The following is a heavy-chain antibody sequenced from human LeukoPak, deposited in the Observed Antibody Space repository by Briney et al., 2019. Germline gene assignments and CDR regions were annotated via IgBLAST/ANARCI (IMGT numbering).Heavy chain of an antibody. D-gene: IGHD3-22*01. CDR2: IYYSGST. CDR3: ASSGKNYDSSGYYYY. V-gene: IGHV4-39*07. CDR1: GGSISSSSYY. Sequence: SETLSLTCTVSGGSISSSSYYWGWIRQPPGKGLEWIGSIYYSGSTYYNPSLKSRVTISVDTSKNQFSLKLSSVTAADTAVYYCASSGKNYDSSGYYYYWGQGTLVTVSS. J-gene: IGHJ4*02.